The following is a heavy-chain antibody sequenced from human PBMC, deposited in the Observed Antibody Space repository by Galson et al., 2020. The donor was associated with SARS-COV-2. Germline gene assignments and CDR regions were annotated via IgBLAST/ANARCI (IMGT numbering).Heavy chain of an antibody. J-gene: IGHJ4*02. V-gene: IGHV5-51*01. CDR1: GYSFTSYW. CDR3: ARHAEWPHYYDILTGYSYGIDY. CDR2: IYPGDSDT. Sequence: GESLKISCKGSGYSFTSYWIGWVRQMPGKGLEWMGIIYPGDSDTRYSPSFQGQVTISADKSISTAYLQWSSLKASDTAMYYCARHAEWPHYYDILTGYSYGIDYWGQGTLVTVSS. D-gene: IGHD3-9*01.